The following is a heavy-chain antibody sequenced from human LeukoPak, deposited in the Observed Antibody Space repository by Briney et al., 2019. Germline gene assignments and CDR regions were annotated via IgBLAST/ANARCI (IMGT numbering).Heavy chain of an antibody. Sequence: GGSLRLSCRASGFTFSSFAMSWVRQTPEKGLEWVSVISGSGVTTDYADSVKGRFTTSRDNFEDTLYLQMDSLRAEDTAIYYCVKDRTYSGTYQGAFDIWGQGTMVTVSS. J-gene: IGHJ3*02. CDR1: GFTFSSFA. CDR3: VKDRTYSGTYQGAFDI. V-gene: IGHV3-23*01. D-gene: IGHD1-26*01. CDR2: ISGSGVTT.